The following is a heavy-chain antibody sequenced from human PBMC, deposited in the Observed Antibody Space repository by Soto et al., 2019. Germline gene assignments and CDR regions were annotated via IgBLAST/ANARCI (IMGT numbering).Heavy chain of an antibody. CDR2: ISYDGSNK. J-gene: IGHJ4*02. CDR3: AKDDLGLNSGGKDY. CDR1: GFTFSSYG. V-gene: IGHV3-30*18. D-gene: IGHD2-15*01. Sequence: QVQLVESGGGVVQPGRSLRLSCAASGFTFSSYGMHWVRQAPGKGLEWVAVISYDGSNKYYADSVKGRFTISRDNSKNTLYLQMNSLRAEDTAVYYCAKDDLGLNSGGKDYWGQGTLVTVSS.